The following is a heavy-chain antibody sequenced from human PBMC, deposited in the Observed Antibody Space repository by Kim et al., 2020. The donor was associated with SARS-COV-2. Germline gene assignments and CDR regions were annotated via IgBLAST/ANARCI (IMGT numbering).Heavy chain of an antibody. CDR3: ERVEGITIFGVVIIGAFDN. CDR1: GGSISSGGYY. J-gene: IGHJ3*02. Sequence: SETLSLTCTVSGGSISSGGYYWSWIRQHPGKGLEWIGYIYYSGSTYYNPSLKSRVTISVDTSKNQFSLKLSSVTAADTAVYYCERVEGITIFGVVIIGAFDNWGQGTMVTVSS. CDR2: IYYSGST. V-gene: IGHV4-31*03. D-gene: IGHD3-3*01.